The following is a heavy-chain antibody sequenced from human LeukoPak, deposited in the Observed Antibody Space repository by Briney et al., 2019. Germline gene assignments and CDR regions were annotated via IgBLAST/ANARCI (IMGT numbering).Heavy chain of an antibody. CDR3: ARDIGAAAAPYWYFDL. V-gene: IGHV4-59*11. Sequence: SETLSLTCTVSGGSISSHYWSWIRQPPGKGLEWIGYIYYSGSTNYNPSLKSRVTISVDTSKNQFSLKLSSVTAADTAVYYCARDIGAAAAPYWYFDLWGRGTQVTVSS. J-gene: IGHJ2*01. D-gene: IGHD6-13*01. CDR2: IYYSGST. CDR1: GGSISSHY.